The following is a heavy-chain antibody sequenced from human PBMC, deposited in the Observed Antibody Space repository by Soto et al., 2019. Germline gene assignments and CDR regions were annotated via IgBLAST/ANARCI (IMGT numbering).Heavy chain of an antibody. CDR1: GGSFSVYY. Sequence: SDTLSLTCAVYGGSFSVYYWSWIRQPPGKGLEWIGEINHSGSTNYNPSLKSRVTISVDTSKNQFSLKLSSVTAADTAVYYCARGLEQQLVRYYYYGMDVWGQGTTVT. D-gene: IGHD6-13*01. CDR2: INHSGST. J-gene: IGHJ6*02. CDR3: ARGLEQQLVRYYYYGMDV. V-gene: IGHV4-34*01.